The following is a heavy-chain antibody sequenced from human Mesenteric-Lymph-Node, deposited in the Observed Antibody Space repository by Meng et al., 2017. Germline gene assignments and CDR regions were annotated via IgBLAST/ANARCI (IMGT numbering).Heavy chain of an antibody. J-gene: IGHJ4*02. CDR1: GFTFSTYG. V-gene: IGHV3-48*03. CDR3: AGAREFSSGLFDY. CDR2: ISSSAGSI. Sequence: GGSLRLSCAASGFTFSTYGFNWVRQAPGKGLEWVSYISSSAGSIYHADSVRGRFSIFRDNAKNSVFLQMNSLRAENTAVYYCAGAREFSSGLFDYWGQGTLVTVSS. D-gene: IGHD5-24*01.